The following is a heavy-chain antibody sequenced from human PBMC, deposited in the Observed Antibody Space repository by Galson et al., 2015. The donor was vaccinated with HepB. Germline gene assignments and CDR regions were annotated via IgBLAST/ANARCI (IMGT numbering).Heavy chain of an antibody. J-gene: IGHJ4*02. CDR3: TTAPSLWFGPRPVDY. CDR1: GFTFSNAW. Sequence: SLRLSCAASGFTFSNAWMNWVRQAPGKGLEWVGRIKSKTDGGTTDYAAPVKGRFTISRDDSKNTLYLQMNSLKTEDTAMYYCTTAPSLWFGPRPVDYWGQGTLVTVSS. V-gene: IGHV3-15*07. CDR2: IKSKTDGGTT. D-gene: IGHD3-10*01.